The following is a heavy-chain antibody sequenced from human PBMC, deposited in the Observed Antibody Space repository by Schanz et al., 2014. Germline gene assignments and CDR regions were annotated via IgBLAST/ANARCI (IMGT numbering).Heavy chain of an antibody. Sequence: EVQLVESEGGLVQPGGSLRLSCAGSGVDLSGNALHWVRQAPGKGLEWVSSIGILGDTYYGDSVKGRFTISRDSLHMNDVIGGDTAVYYCARVPRRVTTRGGGSRYYFDYWGQGTLVTVSS. J-gene: IGHJ4*02. CDR3: ARVPRRVTTRGGGSRYYFDY. CDR1: GVDLSGNA. D-gene: IGHD4-17*01. V-gene: IGHV3-13*01. CDR2: IGILGDT.